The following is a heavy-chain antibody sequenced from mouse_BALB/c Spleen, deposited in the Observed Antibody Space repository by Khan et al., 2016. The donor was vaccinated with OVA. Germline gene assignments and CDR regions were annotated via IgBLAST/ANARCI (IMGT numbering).Heavy chain of an antibody. J-gene: IGHJ3*01. V-gene: IGHV5-6*01. Sequence: VQLKESGGDLVKPGGSLKLSCAASGFTFSSYSMSWVRQTPDKRLEWVATISSGGDYTYYPDNVKGRFTISRANAKNTLYLQMSSLKSEDTAMYYCASHLTGSFAYWGQGTLVTVSA. CDR1: GFTFSSYS. CDR2: ISSGGDYT. D-gene: IGHD4-1*01. CDR3: ASHLTGSFAY.